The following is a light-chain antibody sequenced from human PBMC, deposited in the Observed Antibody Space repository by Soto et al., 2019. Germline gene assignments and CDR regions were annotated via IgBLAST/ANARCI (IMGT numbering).Light chain of an antibody. V-gene: IGLV1-44*01. CDR2: IND. Sequence: QSVLTQPPSASGTPGQRVTISCYGSSSNIGSNTVNWYQQLPGTAPKLLIFINDQRPSGVPDRFSGSKSGTSASLAISGLHSEDEADYYCAAWDDSLSTWVFGGGTQLTV. CDR1: SSNIGSNT. J-gene: IGLJ3*02. CDR3: AAWDDSLSTWV.